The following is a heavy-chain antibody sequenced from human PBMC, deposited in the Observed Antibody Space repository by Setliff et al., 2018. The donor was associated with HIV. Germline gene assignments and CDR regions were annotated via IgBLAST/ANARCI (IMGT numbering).Heavy chain of an antibody. CDR1: GDSISTDY. J-gene: IGHJ4*02. CDR3: AGHSPSDY. Sequence: SETLSLTCTVSGDSISTDYWTWIRQPPGKGLEWIGYIYNSASTSYNPSLKSRITISVDTSKNQFPLKLSSVTAADTAVYYCAGHSPSDYWGQGTLVTVSS. CDR2: IYNSAST. V-gene: IGHV4-59*08.